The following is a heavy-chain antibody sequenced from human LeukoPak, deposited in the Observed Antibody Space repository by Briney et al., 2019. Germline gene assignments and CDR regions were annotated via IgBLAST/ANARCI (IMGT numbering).Heavy chain of an antibody. CDR1: GGTFSSYA. J-gene: IGHJ4*02. CDR3: ARDPAYYDFWSGYPDY. V-gene: IGHV1-69*06. Sequence: SVKVSCKASGGTFSSYAISWVRQAPGQGLEWMGGIIPIFGTANYAQKFQGRVTITADKSTSTAYMELSSLRSEDTAVYYCARDPAYYDFWSGYPDYWGQGTLVTVSS. CDR2: IIPIFGTA. D-gene: IGHD3-3*01.